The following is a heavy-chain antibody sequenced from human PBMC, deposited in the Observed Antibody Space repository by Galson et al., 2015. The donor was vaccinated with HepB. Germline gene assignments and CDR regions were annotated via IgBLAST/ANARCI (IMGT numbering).Heavy chain of an antibody. CDR2: ISSSGSTI. V-gene: IGHV3-11*04. J-gene: IGHJ4*02. CDR3: VRELASCGGDCLHY. CDR1: GFTFSDYY. D-gene: IGHD2-21*02. Sequence: SLRLSCAASGFTFSDYYMSWIRQAPGKGLEWVSYISSSGSTIYYADSVKGRFTIPRDNAKNTLYLQMNSLRAEDTAVYYCVRELASCGGDCLHYWGQGALVTVSS.